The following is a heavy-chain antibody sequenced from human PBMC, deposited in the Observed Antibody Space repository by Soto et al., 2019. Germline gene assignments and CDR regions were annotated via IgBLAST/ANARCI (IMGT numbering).Heavy chain of an antibody. D-gene: IGHD3-22*01. CDR3: ARVTGDYDSSGYPYFDY. CDR2: IYYSGST. J-gene: IGHJ4*02. CDR1: GGSISSGGYY. V-gene: IGHV4-31*03. Sequence: SETLSLTCTVSGGSISSGGYYWSWIRQHPGKGLEWIGYIYYSGSTYYSPSLKSRVTISVDTSKNQFSLKLSSVTAADTAVYYCARVTGDYDSSGYPYFDYWGQGTLVTVSS.